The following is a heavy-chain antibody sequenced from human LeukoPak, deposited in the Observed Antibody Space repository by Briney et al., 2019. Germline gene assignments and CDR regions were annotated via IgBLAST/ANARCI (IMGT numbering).Heavy chain of an antibody. CDR2: IYYSGST. CDR3: ARVGSAGELDY. V-gene: IGHV4-59*12. J-gene: IGHJ4*02. D-gene: IGHD7-27*01. CDR1: GGSISSYY. Sequence: SETLSLTCTVSGGSISSYYWSWIRQPPGKGLEWIGYIYYSGSTYYNPSLKSRVTISVDTSKNQFSPELSSVTAADTAVYYCARVGSAGELDYWGQGTLVTVSS.